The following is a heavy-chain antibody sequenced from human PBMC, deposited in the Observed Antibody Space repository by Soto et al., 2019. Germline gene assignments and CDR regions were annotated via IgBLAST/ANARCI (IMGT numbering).Heavy chain of an antibody. CDR2: ISAGGGNT. CDR1: GFTFSSYA. J-gene: IGHJ5*02. V-gene: IGHV3-23*01. D-gene: IGHD1-1*01. CDR3: AQTTPSIHWFDP. Sequence: EVQLLESGGGLVQPGGSLRLSCAASGFTFSSYAMSWVRQAPGKGLEWVSAISAGGGNTYYRDSVKGRFTISRDNSTNTLYLQMNSLRAEDTAVYFCAQTTPSIHWFDPWGQGTRVTVSS.